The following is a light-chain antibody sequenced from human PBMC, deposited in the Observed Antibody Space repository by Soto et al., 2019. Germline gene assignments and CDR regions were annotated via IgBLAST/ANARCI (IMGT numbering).Light chain of an antibody. Sequence: EIVLTQSPATLALSPGERATLSCRASQSVSSYLALYKQKTGQAPRRLISDATNRATGIPVRFSGSGFGSDFTLTISSLEDEDSAVYYCQQYNTWPRTFGQANKLEIK. CDR3: QQYNTWPRT. CDR1: QSVSSY. J-gene: IGKJ1*01. CDR2: DAT. V-gene: IGKV3-11*01.